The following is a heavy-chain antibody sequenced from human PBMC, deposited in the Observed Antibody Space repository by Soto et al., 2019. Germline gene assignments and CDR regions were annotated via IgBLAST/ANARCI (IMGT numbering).Heavy chain of an antibody. CDR3: ARERVVAARPYYYYGMDV. CDR1: GYTFTSCS. Sequence: ASVKVSCKASGYTFTSCSMNWGRQAPGQGLEWMGWINTNTGNPTYAQGFTGRFVFSLDTSVSTAYLQICSLKAEDTAVYYCARERVVAARPYYYYGMDVWGQGTTVTVSS. J-gene: IGHJ6*02. V-gene: IGHV7-4-1*01. D-gene: IGHD2-15*01. CDR2: INTNTGNP.